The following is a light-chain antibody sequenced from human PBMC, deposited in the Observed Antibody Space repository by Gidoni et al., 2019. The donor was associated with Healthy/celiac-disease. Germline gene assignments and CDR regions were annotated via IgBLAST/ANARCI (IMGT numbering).Light chain of an antibody. J-gene: IGLJ2*01. CDR2: YKSDSDK. Sequence: QAVLTLQASLSESPGAAARLTCTLRSGINGGTYRIYCHTQKPGSPPQYLLRYKSDSDKQQVSGVPSRFSGSKAASANAGILLISGLQSEDEADYYCMIWHSSAYVVFCGGTQLTVL. CDR3: MIWHSSAYVV. CDR1: SGINGGTYR. V-gene: IGLV5-45*01.